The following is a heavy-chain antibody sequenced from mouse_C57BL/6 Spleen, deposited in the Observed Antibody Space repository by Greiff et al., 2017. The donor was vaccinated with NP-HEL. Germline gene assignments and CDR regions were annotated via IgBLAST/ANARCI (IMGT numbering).Heavy chain of an antibody. V-gene: IGHV1-26*01. CDR1: GYTFTDYY. D-gene: IGHD1-1*01. Sequence: VQLQQSGPELVKPGASVKISCKASGYTFTDYYMNWVKQSHGKSLEWIGDINPNNGGTSYNQKFKGKATLTVDKSSSTAYMELRSLTSEDSAVYYCALFGVVHDDWGQGTTLTVSS. CDR3: ALFGVVHDD. J-gene: IGHJ2*01. CDR2: INPNNGGT.